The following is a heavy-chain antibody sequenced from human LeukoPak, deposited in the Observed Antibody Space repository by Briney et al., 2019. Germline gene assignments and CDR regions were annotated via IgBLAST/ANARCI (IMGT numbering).Heavy chain of an antibody. Sequence: SETRSLTCTGSGGSISTYYWSWIRQPQGKGLEWIGYIYYSGSTGYNHSLRSRVTISVDSSKSQFSLKLSSVTDADTAVYYCAGGVGWYAYFDYWGEGALVTVSS. CDR1: GGSISTYY. J-gene: IGHJ4*02. V-gene: IGHV4-59*01. CDR3: AGGVGWYAYFDY. D-gene: IGHD6-19*01. CDR2: IYYSGST.